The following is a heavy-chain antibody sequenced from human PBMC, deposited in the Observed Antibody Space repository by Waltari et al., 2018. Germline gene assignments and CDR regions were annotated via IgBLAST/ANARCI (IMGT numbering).Heavy chain of an antibody. D-gene: IGHD3-10*01. Sequence: EVQLLESGGGLVQPGGSLRLSCAASGFTFSSYAMSWVRQAPGKGVEWVSAISGRGGSTYYADSVKGRVTISRDNSKNTLYLQMNSLRAEDTAVYYCADARIGRVYWGQGTLVTVSS. CDR3: ADARIGRVY. CDR2: ISGRGGST. J-gene: IGHJ4*02. CDR1: GFTFSSYA. V-gene: IGHV3-23*01.